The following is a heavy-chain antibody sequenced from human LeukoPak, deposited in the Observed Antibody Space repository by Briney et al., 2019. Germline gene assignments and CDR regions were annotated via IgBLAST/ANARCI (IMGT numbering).Heavy chain of an antibody. CDR1: GFSFSYFW. J-gene: IGHJ6*02. V-gene: IGHV3-7*03. CDR2: INHNGNVN. D-gene: IGHD3-16*01. Sequence: GALGLSFAASGFSFSYFWMNLGPPAPGEGLEWVASINHNGNVNYYVDSVKGRFTISRDNAKNSLYLQMSNLRAEDTAVYFCARGGGLDVWGQGATVTVSS. CDR3: ARGGGLDV.